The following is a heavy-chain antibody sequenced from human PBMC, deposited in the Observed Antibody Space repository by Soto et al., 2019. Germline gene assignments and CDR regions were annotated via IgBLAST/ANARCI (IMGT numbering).Heavy chain of an antibody. J-gene: IGHJ5*02. CDR3: ARSPLSGYELSVSFDP. Sequence: ASVKVSCRASGGTFSSYTISWVRQAPGQGLEWMGRIIPILGIANYAQKFQGRVTITADKSTSTAYMELSSLRSEDTAVYYCARSPLSGYELSVSFDPWGQGTLVTLAS. V-gene: IGHV1-69*02. CDR2: IIPILGIA. CDR1: GGTFSSYT. D-gene: IGHD3-16*02.